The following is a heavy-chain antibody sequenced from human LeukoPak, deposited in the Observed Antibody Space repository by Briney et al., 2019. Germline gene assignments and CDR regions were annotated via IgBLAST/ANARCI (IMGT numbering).Heavy chain of an antibody. V-gene: IGHV4-31*03. J-gene: IGHJ5*02. D-gene: IGHD5-18*01. Sequence: SQTLSLTCTVSGGSISSGAYYWSWLRPPPGEGLEWIGYIFSSGITKYKPSLKSRALISVDPSKNQFSLKLSSVTAADTAVYYCTRDSRADDSPLGFDPWGQGTLVTVSS. CDR3: TRDSRADDSPLGFDP. CDR2: IFSSGIT. CDR1: GGSISSGAYY.